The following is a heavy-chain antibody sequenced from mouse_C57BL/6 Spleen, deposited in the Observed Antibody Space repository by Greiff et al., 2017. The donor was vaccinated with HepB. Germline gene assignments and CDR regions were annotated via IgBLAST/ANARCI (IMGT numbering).Heavy chain of an antibody. V-gene: IGHV5-9-1*02. CDR3: TREDDYFFAY. Sequence: EVMLVESGEGLVKPGGSLKLSCAASGFTFSSYAMSWVRQTPEKRLEWVAYISSGGDYIYYADTVKGRFTISRDNARNTLYLQMSSLKSEDTAMYYCTREDDYFFAYWGQGTLVTVSA. D-gene: IGHD2-4*01. CDR2: ISSGGDYI. J-gene: IGHJ3*01. CDR1: GFTFSSYA.